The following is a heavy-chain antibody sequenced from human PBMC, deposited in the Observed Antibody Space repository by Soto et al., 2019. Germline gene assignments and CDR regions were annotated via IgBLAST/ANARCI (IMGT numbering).Heavy chain of an antibody. V-gene: IGHV3-74*01. Sequence: EVQLVESGGGLVQPGESLRLSCAASGFTFSPFWMHWVRQAPGKGLEWVSHMNADGSTTLYADSVKGRFTISRDNAKNTLDLQMNSLRAEATAVYYCVRVRGNPDSFDIWGQGTMVTVSS. CDR1: GFTFSPFW. J-gene: IGHJ3*02. CDR3: VRVRGNPDSFDI. CDR2: MNADGSTT. D-gene: IGHD3-16*01.